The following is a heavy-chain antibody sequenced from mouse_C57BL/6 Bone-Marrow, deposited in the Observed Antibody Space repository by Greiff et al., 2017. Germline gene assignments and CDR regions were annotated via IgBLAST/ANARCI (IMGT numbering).Heavy chain of an antibody. CDR2: INPSTGGT. V-gene: IGHV1-42*01. J-gene: IGHJ4*01. Sequence: EVQLQQSGPELVKPGASVKISCKASGYSFTGYYMNWVKQSPEKSLEWIGEINPSTGGTTYNQKFKAKATLTVDKSSSTAYMQLKSLTTEDSAVYYCARRGYLNYAVGYGGRGTSVPVSP. CDR3: ARRGYLNYAVGY. CDR1: GYSFTGYY. D-gene: IGHD5-1-1*01.